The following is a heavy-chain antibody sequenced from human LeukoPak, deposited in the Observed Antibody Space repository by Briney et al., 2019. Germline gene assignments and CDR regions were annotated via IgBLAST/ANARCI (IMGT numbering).Heavy chain of an antibody. D-gene: IGHD1-26*01. CDR2: IRYTGTT. CDR3: ATNRAGTYDRPFDI. CDR1: GGSINNHY. Sequence: SETLSLTCIVSGGSINNHYWTWIRQTPGKGLEWIGDIRYTGTTKYNPSLKSRVTISIDTSKDQFSLELSSVTATDTTVYFCATNRAGTYDRPFDIWGQGTMVTVSS. J-gene: IGHJ3*02. V-gene: IGHV4-59*08.